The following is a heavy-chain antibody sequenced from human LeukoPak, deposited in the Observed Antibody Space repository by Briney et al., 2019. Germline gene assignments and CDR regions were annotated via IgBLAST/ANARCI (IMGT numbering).Heavy chain of an antibody. CDR2: INPSGGST. J-gene: IGHJ1*01. Sequence: ASVKVSCKASGYTFTSYYMHWVRQAPGQGLEWMGIINPSGGSTSYAQKFLGRVTMTRDTSTSTVYMELSSLRSEDTAVYYCASFMDTAMVTPISGQHWGQGTLVTVSS. V-gene: IGHV1-46*01. CDR1: GYTFTSYY. CDR3: ASFMDTAMVTPISGQH. D-gene: IGHD5-18*01.